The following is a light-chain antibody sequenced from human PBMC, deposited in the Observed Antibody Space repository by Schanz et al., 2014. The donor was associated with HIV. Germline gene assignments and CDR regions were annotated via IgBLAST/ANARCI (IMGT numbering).Light chain of an antibody. V-gene: IGLV1-40*01. CDR2: GST. J-gene: IGLJ2*01. Sequence: QSVLTQPPSVSAAPGQRVTISCTGSRSNIGAGYDVHWYQHLPGTAPKLLIYGSTNRPSGVPDRFSGSKSGTAASLAISGLQAEDEADYYCLSFDSSVSGVVFGGGTKLTVL. CDR1: RSNIGAGYD. CDR3: LSFDSSVSGVV.